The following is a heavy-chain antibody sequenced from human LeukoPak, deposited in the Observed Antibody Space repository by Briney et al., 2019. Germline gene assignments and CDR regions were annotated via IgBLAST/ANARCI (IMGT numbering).Heavy chain of an antibody. CDR2: ISSSGSTI. Sequence: GGSLRLTCAASGFTFSSYEMNWVRQAPGKGLEWVSYISSSGSTIYYADSVKGRFTISRDNAKNSLYLQMNSLRAEDTAVYYCAREPYYYGMDVWGQGTTVTVSS. CDR3: AREPYYYGMDV. CDR1: GFTFSSYE. V-gene: IGHV3-48*03. J-gene: IGHJ6*02.